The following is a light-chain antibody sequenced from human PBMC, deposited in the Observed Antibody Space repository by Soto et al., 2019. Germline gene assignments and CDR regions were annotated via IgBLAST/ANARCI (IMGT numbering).Light chain of an antibody. CDR1: QGIGDT. CDR3: QQRSNWPSLT. V-gene: IGKV3-11*01. Sequence: EIVMTQSPATLSVSPGEGATLSCRASQGIGDTLAWYQQKPGQTPRLLIYDTSIRATGVPARFSGSGSETDFTLTISSLEPEDSAVYYCQQRSNWPSLTFGGGTKVEIK. J-gene: IGKJ4*01. CDR2: DTS.